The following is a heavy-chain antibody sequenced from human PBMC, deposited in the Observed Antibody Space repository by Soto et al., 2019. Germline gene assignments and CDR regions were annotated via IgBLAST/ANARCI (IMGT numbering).Heavy chain of an antibody. CDR2: IYWNDDK. Sequence: QITLKESGPTLVKPTQTLTLTCTFSGFSLSTSGVGVGWIRQPPGQALEWLALIYWNDDKRYSPSLKSRLTITQDTSKNQVVRTMTNMDPVDTATYYCARLRGASYYFDYWGQGTLVTVSS. CDR1: GFSLSTSGVG. CDR3: ARLRGASYYFDY. J-gene: IGHJ4*02. D-gene: IGHD3-10*01. V-gene: IGHV2-5*01.